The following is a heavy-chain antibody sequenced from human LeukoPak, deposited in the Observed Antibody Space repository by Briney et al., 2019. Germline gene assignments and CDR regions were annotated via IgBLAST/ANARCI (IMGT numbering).Heavy chain of an antibody. J-gene: IGHJ4*02. V-gene: IGHV5-51*01. CDR2: IYPGDSDT. CDR1: GYSFTSYW. Sequence: GESLKISCKGSGYSFTSYWIGWVRQMPGKGLEWMGIIYPGDSDTRYRPSFQGQVTISADKSISTAYLQWSSLQASDTAMYYCARPYCSSTSCHSYYFDYWGQGTLVTVSS. CDR3: ARPYCSSTSCHSYYFDY. D-gene: IGHD2-2*01.